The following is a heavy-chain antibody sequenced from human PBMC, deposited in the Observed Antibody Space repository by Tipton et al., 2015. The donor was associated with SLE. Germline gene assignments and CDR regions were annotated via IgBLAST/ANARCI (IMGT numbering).Heavy chain of an antibody. CDR2: IYYTGIT. Sequence: TLSLTCTVSGDSVSSYYWSWIRQPPGKGLEWIGYIYYTGITDYNPSLKSRVTMTVETSKNQFSLKLTSVTAADTAVYYCARGGYSNPGYMDVWGRGTSVTVSS. CDR1: GDSVSSYY. V-gene: IGHV4-59*08. J-gene: IGHJ6*03. CDR3: ARGGYSNPGYMDV. D-gene: IGHD4-11*01.